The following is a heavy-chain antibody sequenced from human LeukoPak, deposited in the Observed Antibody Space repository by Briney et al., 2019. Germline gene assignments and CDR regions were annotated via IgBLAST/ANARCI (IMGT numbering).Heavy chain of an antibody. J-gene: IGHJ4*02. CDR2: IYPGDSDT. CDR1: GYTFSTYW. CDR3: ARGGYGGNSASLGY. Sequence: GESLQISCKGSGYTFSTYWIAWVRQLPGKGLEWMGIIYPGDSDTTYSPSFQGQVTISADKSISTAYLQWPSLKASDTAMYYCARGGYGGNSASLGYWGQGTLVTVSS. V-gene: IGHV5-51*01. D-gene: IGHD4-23*01.